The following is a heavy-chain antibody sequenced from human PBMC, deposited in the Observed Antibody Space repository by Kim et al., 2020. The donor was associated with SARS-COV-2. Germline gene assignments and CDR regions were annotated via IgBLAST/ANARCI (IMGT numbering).Heavy chain of an antibody. D-gene: IGHD6-13*01. CDR1: GFTFGSYA. Sequence: GGSLRLSCAASGFTFGSYAMYWVRQAPGKGLEWVAAISYDGNNKNYADSVKGRFTSSRDNSKNTLYVQMNSLRAEDTAVYYCARGEYSSSWSAPFDYWGQGTLVTVSS. CDR3: ARGEYSSSWSAPFDY. J-gene: IGHJ4*02. V-gene: IGHV3-30-3*01. CDR2: ISYDGNNK.